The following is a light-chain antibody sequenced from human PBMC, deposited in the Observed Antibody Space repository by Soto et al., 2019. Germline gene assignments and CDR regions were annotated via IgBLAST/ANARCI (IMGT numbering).Light chain of an antibody. Sequence: EIVLTQSPGTLSLSPGERATLSCRASQSVSSSYLAWYQQKPGQAPRLLIYGASSRATGIPDRFSGSGSGTDFTLDISRLETEYFAVYYCQQYGSSPPTFGQGTKVEIK. CDR2: GAS. CDR1: QSVSSSY. V-gene: IGKV3-20*01. J-gene: IGKJ1*01. CDR3: QQYGSSPPT.